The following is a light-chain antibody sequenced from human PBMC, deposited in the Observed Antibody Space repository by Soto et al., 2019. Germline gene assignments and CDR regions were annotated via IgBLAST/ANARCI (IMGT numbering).Light chain of an antibody. CDR1: SSDY. Sequence: LTLPGSVSGSPGQSITISCTGPSSDYVSWYQQHPGKAPKLLIYDLTIRPSGVSDRFSGSKSGNTASLTISGLQADDEADYYCSSYTVKKTYVFGTGTKVTVL. V-gene: IGLV2-14*01. J-gene: IGLJ1*01. CDR2: DLT. CDR3: SSYTVKKTYV.